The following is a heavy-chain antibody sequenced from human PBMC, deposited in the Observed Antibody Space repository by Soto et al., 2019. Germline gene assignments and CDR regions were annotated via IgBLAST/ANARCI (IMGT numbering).Heavy chain of an antibody. CDR2: IYYSGST. CDR3: ARHDYSSGWSGT. Sequence: QLQLQESGPGLVKPSETLSLTCTVSGGSISSSSYYWGWIRQPPGKGLEWIGSIYYSGSTYYNPSLKSRVTISVDTSKNQFSLKLSSVTAADTAVYYCARHDYSSGWSGTWGQGTLVTVSS. J-gene: IGHJ5*02. CDR1: GGSISSSSYY. V-gene: IGHV4-39*01. D-gene: IGHD6-19*01.